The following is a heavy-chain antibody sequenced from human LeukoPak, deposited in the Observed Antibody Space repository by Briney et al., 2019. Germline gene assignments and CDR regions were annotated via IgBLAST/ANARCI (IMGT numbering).Heavy chain of an antibody. CDR3: VPLGGLGYYRYGMDV. CDR1: GFTFSSYA. Sequence: AGGSLRLSCAASGFTFSSYAMTWVRQAPGKRLEWVSAISGSGGSTYYADSVKGRFTISRDNSKNTLYLQMNSLRAEDTAVYYCVPLGGLGYYRYGMDVWGRGTTVTVSS. CDR2: ISGSGGST. D-gene: IGHD3/OR15-3a*01. V-gene: IGHV3-23*01. J-gene: IGHJ6*02.